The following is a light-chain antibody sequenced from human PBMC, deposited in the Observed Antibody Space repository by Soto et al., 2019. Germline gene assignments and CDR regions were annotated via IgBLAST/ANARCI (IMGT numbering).Light chain of an antibody. Sequence: DAQMTQSPSSLSACVGDGVSISWRASQCISSYLNWYQQKPGEAPKLLIYAASSLQSGVPSRFSGSGSGPAFTLTSSSLPPEAFAPSYCHQSHRPPPTFRGATKVDI. CDR3: HQSHRPPPT. CDR1: QCISSY. CDR2: AAS. J-gene: IGKJ4*01. V-gene: IGKV1-39*01.